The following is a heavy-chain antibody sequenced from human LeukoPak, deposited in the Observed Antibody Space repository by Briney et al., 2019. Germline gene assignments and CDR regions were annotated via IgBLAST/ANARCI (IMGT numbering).Heavy chain of an antibody. D-gene: IGHD3-16*01. V-gene: IGHV1-69*06. Sequence: SVKVSCKTSGGSFRSYAMSWVRQAPGQGLEWMGGIIPMLGTANYAQKFQGRVTISADKSTGTAYMELSRLRSEDTAVYYCARVGGPLSYYYYMDVWGKGTTVTVSS. CDR3: ARVGGPLSYYYYMDV. CDR2: IIPMLGTA. CDR1: GGSFRSYA. J-gene: IGHJ6*03.